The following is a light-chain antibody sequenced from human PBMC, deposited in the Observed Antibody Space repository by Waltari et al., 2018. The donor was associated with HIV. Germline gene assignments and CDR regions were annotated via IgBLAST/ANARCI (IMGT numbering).Light chain of an antibody. V-gene: IGKV3-20*01. CDR1: RNVDFKY. CDR3: HQYDVSPLT. CDR2: GTS. Sequence: IVLTQSPVTLSLSPGERATLSCRASRNVDFKYCAWFQQKPGQAPRLLIHGTSNRATGTPDRFSGSVSGTDFTLTISRLEPEDFAVYYCHQYDVSPLTFGGGTRVEL. J-gene: IGKJ4*01.